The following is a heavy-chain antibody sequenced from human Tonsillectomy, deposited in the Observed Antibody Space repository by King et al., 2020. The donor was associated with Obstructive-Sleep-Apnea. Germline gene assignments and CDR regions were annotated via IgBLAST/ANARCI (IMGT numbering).Heavy chain of an antibody. Sequence: QLQESGPGLVKPSETLSLTCTVSGDSISNYYLSWIRQPPGKGLEWIGYMYYSGSTNSNPSLTSRVTISVNTSKIQFSLRLSSVTATDTAVYYWARHRGVEDYGGYGDYFDYWGQGTLVTVSS. D-gene: IGHD5-12*01. CDR2: MYYSGST. CDR3: ARHRGVEDYGGYGDYFDY. CDR1: GDSISNYY. J-gene: IGHJ4*02. V-gene: IGHV4-59*08.